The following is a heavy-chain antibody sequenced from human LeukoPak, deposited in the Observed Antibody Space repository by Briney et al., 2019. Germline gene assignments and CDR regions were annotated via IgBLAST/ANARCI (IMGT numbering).Heavy chain of an antibody. CDR1: GFTFSNYG. CDR2: ISFDGNTK. J-gene: IGHJ3*02. V-gene: IGHV3-30*03. CDR3: ALLTYDAFDI. Sequence: GRSLRLSCAASGFTFSNYGMHWVRQAPGKELEWVAVISFDGNTKHYSDSVKGRFTISRDNSKDTLSLQMNSLRAEDTAVYYCALLTYDAFDIWGQGTKVTVSP.